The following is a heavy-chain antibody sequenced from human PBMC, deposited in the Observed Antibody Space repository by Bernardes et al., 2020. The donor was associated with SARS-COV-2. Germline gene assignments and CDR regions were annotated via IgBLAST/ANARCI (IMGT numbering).Heavy chain of an antibody. CDR1: GYTLTEFS. J-gene: IGHJ6*02. CDR3: ATASSVLEWPNYYYYGMDV. CDR2: FDPEHGKT. Sequence: ASVKVSCKVSGYTLTEFSMHWVRQAPGKGLEWLGGFDPEHGKTIYAQKFQGRVTMTEDTSTDTAYMELSSLRSEDTAVYYCATASSVLEWPNYYYYGMDVWGQGTTVTVSS. D-gene: IGHD3-3*01. V-gene: IGHV1-24*01.